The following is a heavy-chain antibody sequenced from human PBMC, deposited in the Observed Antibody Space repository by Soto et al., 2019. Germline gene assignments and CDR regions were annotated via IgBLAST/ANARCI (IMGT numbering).Heavy chain of an antibody. CDR2: ISWNSGSI. J-gene: IGHJ1*01. Sequence: GGSLRLSCAASGFTFDDYAMHWVRQAPGKGLEWVSGISWNSGSIGYADSVKGRFTISRDNAKNSLYLQMNSLRAEDTALYYCAKMAGGAFQHWGQGTLVTVSS. V-gene: IGHV3-9*01. CDR1: GFTFDDYA. CDR3: AKMAGGAFQH. D-gene: IGHD3-10*01.